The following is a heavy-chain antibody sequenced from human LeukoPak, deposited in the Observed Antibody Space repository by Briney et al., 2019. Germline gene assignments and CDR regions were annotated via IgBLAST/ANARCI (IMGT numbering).Heavy chain of an antibody. CDR2: INRGGDT. CDR3: ARGRGTGSYFHD. V-gene: IGHV4-34*01. D-gene: IGHD3/OR15-3a*01. J-gene: IGHJ4*03. Sequence: SETLSLTCAVYGGSFSGYYWGWIRQPPGKGLEWIGEINRGGDTNYNPFLKSRATISIDTSRNYFSLKLSSVTAADTAVYYCARGRGTGSYFHDWGQGTLVTVSS. CDR1: GGSFSGYY.